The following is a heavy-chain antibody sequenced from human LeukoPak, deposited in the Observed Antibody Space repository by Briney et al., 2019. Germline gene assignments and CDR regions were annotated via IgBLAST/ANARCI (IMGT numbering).Heavy chain of an antibody. V-gene: IGHV1-18*01. CDR3: ARAISGSYYNWVPEGGMDV. J-gene: IGHJ6*02. Sequence: GASVKVSCKASGYTFTSYGISWVRQAPGQGLEWMGWISAYNGNTNYAQKLQGRVTMTTDTSTSTAYMELRSLRSDDTAVYYCARAISGSYYNWVPEGGMDVWGQGTAVTVSS. D-gene: IGHD3-10*01. CDR2: ISAYNGNT. CDR1: GYTFTSYG.